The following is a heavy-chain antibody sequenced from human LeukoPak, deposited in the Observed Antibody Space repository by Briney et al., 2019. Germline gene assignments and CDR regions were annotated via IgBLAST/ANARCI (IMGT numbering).Heavy chain of an antibody. V-gene: IGHV1-18*01. Sequence: SSVKVSCKASGYTFTSYGISWVRQAPGQGLEWMGWISAYNGNTNYAQKLQGRVTMATDTSTSTAYMELRSLRSDDTAVYYCARGPRGRYCSSTSCRYYDYWGQGTLVTVSS. CDR3: ARGPRGRYCSSTSCRYYDY. CDR1: GYTFTSYG. J-gene: IGHJ4*02. D-gene: IGHD2-2*01. CDR2: ISAYNGNT.